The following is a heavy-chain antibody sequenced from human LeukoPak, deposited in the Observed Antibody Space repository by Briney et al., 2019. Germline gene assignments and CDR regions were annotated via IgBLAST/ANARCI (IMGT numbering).Heavy chain of an antibody. CDR2: ISSDGKST. CDR3: ARGSEIVGASTGYWYFDL. Sequence: GGSLRLSCAASGFTFSTYAFHWVRQAPGTGLEWVAVISSDGKSTIYADSVKGRFTISRDNSKNTLFLQMNSLRAEDTAVYYRARGSEIVGASTGYWYFDLWGRGTLVTVSS. D-gene: IGHD1-26*01. V-gene: IGHV3-30*04. CDR1: GFTFSTYA. J-gene: IGHJ2*01.